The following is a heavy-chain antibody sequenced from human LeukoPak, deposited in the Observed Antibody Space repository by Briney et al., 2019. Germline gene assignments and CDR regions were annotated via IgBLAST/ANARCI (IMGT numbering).Heavy chain of an antibody. J-gene: IGHJ6*03. D-gene: IGHD3-10*01. CDR1: GGSISSYY. Sequence: SETLSLTCTVSGGSISSYYWSWIRQPPGKGLEWIGYIYYSGYTNYNPSLKSRVTISVDTSKNQFSLKLSSVTAADTAVYYCSRTTMVRGTYYMDVWGKGTTVTVSS. CDR2: IYYSGYT. CDR3: SRTTMVRGTYYMDV. V-gene: IGHV4-59*01.